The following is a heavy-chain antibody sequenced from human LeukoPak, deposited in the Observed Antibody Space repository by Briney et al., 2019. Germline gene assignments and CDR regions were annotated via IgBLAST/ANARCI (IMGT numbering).Heavy chain of an antibody. CDR1: GGSTRSHD. V-gene: IGHV4-59*08. CDR3: ARQRNYYDSSGYYYVFFDY. Sequence: SDTPSLTCTVSGGSTRSHDWTWVSGPRGQGVERWRYICYSGSTNYNPSLKSRVTISVDTFKHQFSLKLSSVTAADTAVYYCARQRNYYDSSGYYYVFFDYWGQGTLVTVSS. D-gene: IGHD3-22*01. J-gene: IGHJ4*02. CDR2: ICYSGST.